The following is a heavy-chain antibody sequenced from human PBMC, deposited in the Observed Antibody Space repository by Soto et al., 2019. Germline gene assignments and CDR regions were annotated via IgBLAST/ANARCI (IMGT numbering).Heavy chain of an antibody. V-gene: IGHV1-69*13. CDR2: IIPIFGTA. D-gene: IGHD6-13*01. CDR3: ARDQQLVPYYGMDV. J-gene: IGHJ6*02. Sequence: ASVKVSCKASGGTFSSYAISWVRQAPGQGLEWMGGIIPIFGTANYAQKFQGRVTITADESTSTAYMELSSLRSEDTAVYYCARDQQLVPYYGMDVWGQGTTVTVSS. CDR1: GGTFSSYA.